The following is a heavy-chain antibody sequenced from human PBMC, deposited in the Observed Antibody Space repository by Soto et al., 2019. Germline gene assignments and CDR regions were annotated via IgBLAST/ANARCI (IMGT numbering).Heavy chain of an antibody. CDR1: GGSISSYY. V-gene: IGHV4-59*01. Sequence: PSETLSLTCTVSGGSISSYYWSWIRQPPGKGLEWIGYIYCSGSTNYNPSLKSRVTISVDTSKNQFSLKLSSVTAADTAVYYCAGTVRGVIHANIDYWSQGTLVTVSS. D-gene: IGHD3-10*01. CDR3: AGTVRGVIHANIDY. J-gene: IGHJ4*02. CDR2: IYCSGST.